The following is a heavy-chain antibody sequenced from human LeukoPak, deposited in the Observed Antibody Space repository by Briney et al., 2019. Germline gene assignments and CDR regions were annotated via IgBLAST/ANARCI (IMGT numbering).Heavy chain of an antibody. J-gene: IGHJ4*02. CDR1: GFTFSSYA. V-gene: IGHV3-15*01. CDR2: IRSNADGGKA. D-gene: IGHD1-1*01. Sequence: GGSLRLSCAASGFTFSSYAMSWVRQAPGKGLEWVGRIRSNADGGKADYAAPVKGRFTISRDDSSSTLYLQLNSLKVEDTAVYYCTTATSVTTSWSWGQGTLVTVSS. CDR3: TTATSVTTSWS.